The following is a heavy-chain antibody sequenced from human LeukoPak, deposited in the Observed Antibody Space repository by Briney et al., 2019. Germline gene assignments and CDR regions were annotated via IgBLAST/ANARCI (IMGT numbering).Heavy chain of an antibody. CDR1: GGSISGYY. CDR3: ARHYSDSSAYFKY. CDR2: IYYRGST. Sequence: SETLSLTCTVSGGSISGYYWSWIRQPPGKGLEWIGYIYYRGSTNYNPSLKSRVTISVDTSKNQFSLKLSFVTAADTAVYYCARHYSDSSAYFKYWGQGTLVTVSS. D-gene: IGHD3-22*01. J-gene: IGHJ4*02. V-gene: IGHV4-59*01.